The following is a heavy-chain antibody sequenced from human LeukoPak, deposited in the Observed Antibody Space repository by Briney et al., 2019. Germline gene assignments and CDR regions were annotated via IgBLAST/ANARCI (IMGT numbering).Heavy chain of an antibody. J-gene: IGHJ5*02. CDR3: ARDLVSRVRGMGWFDP. Sequence: ASVKVSCKASGYTFTGYYMHWVRQAPGQGLEWMGWINPNSGGTNYAQKFQGRVTMTRDTSISTAYMELSRLRSDDTAVYYCARDLVSRVRGMGWFDPWGQGTLVTVSS. CDR1: GYTFTGYY. CDR2: INPNSGGT. D-gene: IGHD3-10*01. V-gene: IGHV1-2*02.